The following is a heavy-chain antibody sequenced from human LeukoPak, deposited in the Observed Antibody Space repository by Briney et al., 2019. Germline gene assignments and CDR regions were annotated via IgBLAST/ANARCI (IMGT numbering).Heavy chain of an antibody. CDR3: TRQASIAAREGDY. V-gene: IGHV3-73*01. Sequence: GGSLRLSCAASGFTFSGSAMHWVRQASGKGLEWVGRIRSKANSYATAYAASVKGRFTISRDDSKNTAYLQMSSLKTEETAVYYCTRQASIAAREGDYWGQGTLVTVSS. CDR1: GFTFSGSA. D-gene: IGHD6-6*01. CDR2: IRSKANSYAT. J-gene: IGHJ4*02.